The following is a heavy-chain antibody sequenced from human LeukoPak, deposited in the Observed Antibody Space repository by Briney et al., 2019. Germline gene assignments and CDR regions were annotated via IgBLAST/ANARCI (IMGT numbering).Heavy chain of an antibody. D-gene: IGHD3-9*01. CDR1: GFTFSSYA. CDR2: ISGSGGST. CDR3: AKGIHDILTGYGGVSGMDV. J-gene: IGHJ6*02. V-gene: IGHV3-23*01. Sequence: PGGSLRLSCAASGFTFSSYAMSWVRQAPGKGLEWVSAISGSGGSTYYADSVKGRFTISRDNSKNTLYLQMNSLRAEDTAVYYCAKGIHDILTGYGGVSGMDVWGQGTTVTVSS.